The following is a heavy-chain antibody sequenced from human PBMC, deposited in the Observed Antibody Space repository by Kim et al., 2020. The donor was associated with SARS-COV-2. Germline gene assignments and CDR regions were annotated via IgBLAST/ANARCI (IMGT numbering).Heavy chain of an antibody. Sequence: GGSLRLSCAASGFTVNSNFMSWVRQAPGKGLEWVSVIYAGGRIYDADSVKGRFTVSRDSSKNTLYLQMNNLRAEDTAVYYCARDLPWGNSGMDVWGRGTTVIVS. D-gene: IGHD3-16*01. CDR2: IYAGGRI. CDR3: ARDLPWGNSGMDV. CDR1: GFTVNSNF. J-gene: IGHJ6*02. V-gene: IGHV3-53*01.